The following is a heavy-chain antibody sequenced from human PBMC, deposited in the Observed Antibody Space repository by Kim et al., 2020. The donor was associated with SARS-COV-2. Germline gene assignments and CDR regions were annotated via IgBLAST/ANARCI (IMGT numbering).Heavy chain of an antibody. CDR3: AKDISLSGSYLRYGMDV. V-gene: IGHV3-30*18. J-gene: IGHJ6*02. D-gene: IGHD1-26*01. CDR2: ISYDGSNK. Sequence: GGSLRLSCAASGFTFSSYGMHWVRQAPGKGLEWVAVISYDGSNKYYADSVKGRFTISRDNSKNTLYLQMNSLRAEDTAVYYCAKDISLSGSYLRYGMDVWGQGTTVTVSS. CDR1: GFTFSSYG.